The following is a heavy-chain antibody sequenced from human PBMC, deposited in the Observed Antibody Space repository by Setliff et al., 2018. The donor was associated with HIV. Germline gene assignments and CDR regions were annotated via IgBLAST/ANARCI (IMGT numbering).Heavy chain of an antibody. Sequence: SETLSLTCTVSGGSFSGSRYYWGWIRQPPGKGLEWIGSINYSGNTYYSPSLKTRVTISVDTSKNQFSLKLSSVTAADTAFDYCARHYRELLGDAFDIWGQGTLVTVSS. J-gene: IGHJ3*02. CDR3: ARHYRELLGDAFDI. CDR2: INYSGNT. V-gene: IGHV4-39*01. D-gene: IGHD3-16*02. CDR1: GGSFSGSRYY.